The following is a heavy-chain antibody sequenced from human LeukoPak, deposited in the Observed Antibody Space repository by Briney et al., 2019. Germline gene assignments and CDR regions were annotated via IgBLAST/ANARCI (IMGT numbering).Heavy chain of an antibody. CDR1: GGSISTSNW. CDR3: AREDYDFWSGYYTDYYYYMDV. CDR2: IYHNDTT. V-gene: IGHV4/OR15-8*02. D-gene: IGHD3-3*01. J-gene: IGHJ6*03. Sequence: KTSETLSLTCNVTGGSISTSNWWTWVRQPPGKGLEWIGEIYHNDTTNYNPSLKSRVTISIDKSKNQFPLKLSSVTAADTAVYYCAREDYDFWSGYYTDYYYYMDVWGKGTTVTVSS.